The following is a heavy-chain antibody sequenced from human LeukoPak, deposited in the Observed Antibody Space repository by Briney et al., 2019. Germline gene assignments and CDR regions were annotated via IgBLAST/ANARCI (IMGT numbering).Heavy chain of an antibody. D-gene: IGHD1-26*01. CDR2: IKAKAHGGTI. V-gene: IGHV3-15*01. CDR1: GFTFSSYE. CDR3: TTDGVGVEGATYDN. Sequence: GGSLRLSCAASGFTFSSYEMNWVRQAPGKGLEWVGRIKAKAHGGTIEYAAPVKGRFTISRDDSKNTLYLQMNSLKTEDTAVYYCTTDGVGVEGATYDNWGQGTLVSVSS. J-gene: IGHJ4*02.